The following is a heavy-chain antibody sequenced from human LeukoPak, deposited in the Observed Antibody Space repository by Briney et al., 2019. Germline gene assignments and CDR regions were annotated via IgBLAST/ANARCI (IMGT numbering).Heavy chain of an antibody. Sequence: PSETLSLTCTVSGGSISSSSYYWGWSRQPPGNGLEWIGSIYYSGSTYYNPSLKSRVTISVDTSKNQFSLKLSSVTAADTAVYYCARWYGVSNWFDPWGQGTLVTVSS. CDR3: ARWYGVSNWFDP. D-gene: IGHD5/OR15-5a*01. V-gene: IGHV4-39*07. CDR1: GGSISSSSYY. CDR2: IYYSGST. J-gene: IGHJ5*02.